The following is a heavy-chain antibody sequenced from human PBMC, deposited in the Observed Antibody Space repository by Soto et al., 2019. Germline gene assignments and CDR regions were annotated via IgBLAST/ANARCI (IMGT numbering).Heavy chain of an antibody. D-gene: IGHD3-10*01. V-gene: IGHV3-21*01. J-gene: IGHJ4*02. CDR2: ISSSSSYI. CDR1: GFTFSSYS. Sequence: EVQLVESGGGLVKPGGSPRLSCAASGFTFSSYSMNWVRQAPGKGLEWVSSISSSSSYIYYADSVKGRFTISRDDAKNSLYLQMNSLRAEDTAVYYCATYPYSMVRGVITHYWGQGTLVTVSS. CDR3: ATYPYSMVRGVITHY.